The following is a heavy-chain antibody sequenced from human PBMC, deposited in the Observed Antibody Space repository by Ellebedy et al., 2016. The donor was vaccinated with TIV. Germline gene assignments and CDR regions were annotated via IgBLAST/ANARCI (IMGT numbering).Heavy chain of an antibody. CDR2: ISWNSGSI. Sequence: GGSLRLSXAASGFTFDDYAMHWVRQAPGKGLEWVSGISWNSGSIGYADSVKGRFTISRDNAKNSLYLQMNSLRAEDTAVYYCAKDPIAVAGTFIDYWGQGTLVTVSS. V-gene: IGHV3-9*01. CDR3: AKDPIAVAGTFIDY. D-gene: IGHD6-19*01. CDR1: GFTFDDYA. J-gene: IGHJ4*02.